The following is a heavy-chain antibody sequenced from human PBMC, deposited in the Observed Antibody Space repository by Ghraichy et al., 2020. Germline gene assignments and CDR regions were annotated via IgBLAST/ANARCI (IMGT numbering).Heavy chain of an antibody. CDR2: TSPDGGVA. V-gene: IGHV3-64D*08. CDR1: GFIVSAYS. J-gene: IGHJ4*02. CDR3: AKARVPSGTYTFDY. D-gene: IGHD1-26*01. Sequence: GESLRLSCSASGFIVSAYSLHWVRQAPGKGLDYVAATSPDGGVAHYADSVKGRFTVSRDNSKNILFLEMSSLTADDTGLYFCAKARVPSGTYTFDYWGQGTLVTVSS.